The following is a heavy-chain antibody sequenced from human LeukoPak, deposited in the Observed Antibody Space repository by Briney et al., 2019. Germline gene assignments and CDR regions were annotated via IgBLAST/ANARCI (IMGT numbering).Heavy chain of an antibody. Sequence: ASVKVSCKASGGTFSSYAISWVRQAPGQGLEWMGWINPNSGGTNYAQKFQGRVTMTRDTSISTAYMQLSRLRSDDTAVYCCARVTGRHFDWLPYFDYWGQGTLATVSS. CDR3: ARVTGRHFDWLPYFDY. CDR2: INPNSGGT. CDR1: GGTFSSYA. D-gene: IGHD3-9*01. V-gene: IGHV1-2*02. J-gene: IGHJ4*02.